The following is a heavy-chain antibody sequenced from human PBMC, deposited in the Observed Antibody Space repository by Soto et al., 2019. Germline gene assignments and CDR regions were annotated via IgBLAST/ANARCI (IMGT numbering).Heavy chain of an antibody. J-gene: IGHJ3*01. D-gene: IGHD3-22*01. CDR2: IGIGGSTK. V-gene: IGHV3-48*01. CDR3: ARDQLYYNDISGRPLNAFDV. Sequence: GGSVRLCGAACEFAFRNYGLNLVRKTPGKGLEWVSYIGIGGSTKYYADSVKGRFTISRDNAKNSLYLQMNSLRAEDTAVYYCARDQLYYNDISGRPLNAFDVWGQGTMVTVSS. CDR1: EFAFRNYG.